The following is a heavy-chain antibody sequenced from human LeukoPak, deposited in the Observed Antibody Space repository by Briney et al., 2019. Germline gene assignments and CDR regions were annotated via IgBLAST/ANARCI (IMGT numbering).Heavy chain of an antibody. CDR1: GGSINDYY. V-gene: IGHV4-59*01. CDR3: ARVVRGAVTSNWFDP. CDR2: ISNSGTT. J-gene: IGHJ5*02. D-gene: IGHD4-17*01. Sequence: SETLSLTCTVSGGSINDYYWAWIRQAPGEGLEWIGYISNSGTTDYNPSLKSRVTMSVDTSKNEFSLKLTSVGAADTAMYYCARVVRGAVTSNWFDPWGQGTRVTVSS.